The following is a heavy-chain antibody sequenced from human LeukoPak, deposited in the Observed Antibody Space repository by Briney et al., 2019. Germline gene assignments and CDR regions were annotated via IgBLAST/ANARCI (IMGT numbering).Heavy chain of an antibody. V-gene: IGHV3-9*01. CDR2: ISWNSGSI. J-gene: IGHJ4*02. CDR3: AKDGQLWLLPGSPYYFDY. D-gene: IGHD5-18*01. Sequence: PGGSLRLSCAASGFTFDDYAMHWVRQAPGKGLEWVSGISWNSGSIGYADSVKGRFTISRDNAKNSLYLQMNSLRAEDTALYYCAKDGQLWLLPGSPYYFDYWGQGTLVTVSS. CDR1: GFTFDDYA.